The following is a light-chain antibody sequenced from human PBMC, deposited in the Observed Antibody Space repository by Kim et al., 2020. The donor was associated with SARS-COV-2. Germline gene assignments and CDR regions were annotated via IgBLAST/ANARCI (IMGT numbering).Light chain of an antibody. J-gene: IGLJ2*01. CDR2: DVT. CDR1: SSDVGGYNY. Sequence: QSALTQPDSVSGSPGQSVTISCTGTSSDVGGYNYVSWYQQYPGKAPKLIIYDVTKRPSGVRDRFSGSKSGNTASLTISGQQAEDEADYFCCSYGGSTTVVFGGGTKLTVL. CDR3: CSYGGSTTVV. V-gene: IGLV2-11*01.